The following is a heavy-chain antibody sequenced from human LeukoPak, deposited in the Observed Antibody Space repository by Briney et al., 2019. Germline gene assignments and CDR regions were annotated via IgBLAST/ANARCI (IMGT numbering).Heavy chain of an antibody. CDR3: APLTVTTPNFDY. J-gene: IGHJ4*02. Sequence: PGGSLRLSCAASGFTFSSYWMHWVRQAPGKGLVWVSNINSDGSTTTYADSVKGRFTISRDNAENTLYLQMNSLRAEDTAVYYCAPLTVTTPNFDYWGQGTLVTVSS. D-gene: IGHD4-17*01. CDR2: INSDGSTT. V-gene: IGHV3-74*01. CDR1: GFTFSSYW.